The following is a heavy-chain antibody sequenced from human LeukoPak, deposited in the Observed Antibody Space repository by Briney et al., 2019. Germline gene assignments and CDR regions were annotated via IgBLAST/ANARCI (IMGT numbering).Heavy chain of an antibody. D-gene: IGHD2-15*01. CDR2: ISAYNGNT. Sequence: ASVKVSCKASGYTFTSYGINWVRQAPGQGLEWMGWISAYNGNTNNAQKFQDRVTMTTDTSTSTASMELRSLRSDDTAVYYCARDLGYCSGGSCNGGVYWGQGTLVTVSS. J-gene: IGHJ4*02. CDR3: ARDLGYCSGGSCNGGVY. CDR1: GYTFTSYG. V-gene: IGHV1-18*01.